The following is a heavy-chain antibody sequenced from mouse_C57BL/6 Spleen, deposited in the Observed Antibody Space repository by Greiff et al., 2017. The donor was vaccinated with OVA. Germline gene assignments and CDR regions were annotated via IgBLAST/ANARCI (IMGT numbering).Heavy chain of an antibody. D-gene: IGHD5-5*01. Sequence: EVQLQQSGGGLVQPGGSMKLSCVASGFTFSNYWMNWVRQSPEKGLEWVAPIRLKSDNYATHYAESVKGRFTISRDDSKSSVYLQMNNLSAEDTGIYYCTLPYAMDYWGQGTSVTVSS. J-gene: IGHJ4*01. CDR1: GFTFSNYW. CDR3: TLPYAMDY. CDR2: IRLKSDNYAT. V-gene: IGHV6-3*01.